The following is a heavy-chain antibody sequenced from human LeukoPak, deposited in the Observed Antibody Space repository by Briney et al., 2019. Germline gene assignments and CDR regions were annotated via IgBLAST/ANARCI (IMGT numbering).Heavy chain of an antibody. CDR2: IWYDGSNK. CDR1: GFTFSSYD. V-gene: IGHV3-33*01. CDR3: AREASDAFDS. Sequence: PGGFLRLSCAASGFTFSSYDMHWGRQAPGKGLEWVALIWYDGSNKNYADSVKGRFTISRDNSKNTLFLQMNSLRAEDTAVYYCAREASDAFDSWGHGIIVSVSS. J-gene: IGHJ3*02.